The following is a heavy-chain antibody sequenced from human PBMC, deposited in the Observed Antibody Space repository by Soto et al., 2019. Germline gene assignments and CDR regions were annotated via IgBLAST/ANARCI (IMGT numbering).Heavy chain of an antibody. CDR1: GYTFTANY. CDR2: INSNSGGT. CDR3: ERGTGTSWFDP. V-gene: IGHV1-2*02. J-gene: IGHJ5*02. D-gene: IGHD1-7*01. Sequence: ASVKVSCKASGYTFTANYIHWVRQAPGQGLEWMGWINSNSGGTKYAQNFQGRVTLTRDTSISTVYMDLSRLISDDTAVYYCERGTGTSWFDPWGQGPLVTVYS.